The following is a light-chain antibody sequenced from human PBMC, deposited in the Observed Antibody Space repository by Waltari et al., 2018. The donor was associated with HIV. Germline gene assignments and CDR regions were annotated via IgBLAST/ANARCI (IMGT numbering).Light chain of an antibody. J-gene: IGKJ4*01. CDR2: WAS. V-gene: IGKV4-1*01. Sequence: DIVMTQSPDSLPVSLGERATINCTSSRSVLFTSDNKNYLAWYQQKPGQPPELLIYWASTRESGVPDRFSGSGSATDFTLTISSLQAEDVAVYYCQQYYSTPLTFGGGTQVEIK. CDR1: RSVLFTSDNKNY. CDR3: QQYYSTPLT.